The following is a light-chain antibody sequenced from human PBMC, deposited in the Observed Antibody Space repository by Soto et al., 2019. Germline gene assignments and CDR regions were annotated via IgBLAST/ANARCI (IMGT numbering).Light chain of an antibody. V-gene: IGKV3-11*01. CDR3: QQRSNWPTWT. CDR1: PSVTNY. J-gene: IGKJ1*01. CDR2: GAF. Sequence: EIVFAQSPAHPSFSPGGRAPLSCQASPSVTNYLAWYQQEPGQPPRLLIYGAFNRAAGIPARFSGSGSGTDFTLTISSLEPEDSAVYYCQQRSNWPTWTFGQGTKVDI.